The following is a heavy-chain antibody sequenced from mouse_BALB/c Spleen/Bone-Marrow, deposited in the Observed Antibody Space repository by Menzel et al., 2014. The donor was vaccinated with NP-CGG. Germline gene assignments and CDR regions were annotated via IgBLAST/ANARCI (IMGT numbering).Heavy chain of an antibody. CDR1: GYSFTSYW. D-gene: IGHD2-4*01. Sequence: QVQLKQSGAELVRPGASVKLSCKASGYSFTSYWMNWVKQRPGQGLEWIGMIHPSDNETRLNQKFKDKATLTVDKSSSTAYMQLSSPTSEDSAVYYCARDYDGYYAMDYWGQGTSVTVSS. V-gene: IGHV1-61*01. CDR2: IHPSDNET. CDR3: ARDYDGYYAMDY. J-gene: IGHJ4*01.